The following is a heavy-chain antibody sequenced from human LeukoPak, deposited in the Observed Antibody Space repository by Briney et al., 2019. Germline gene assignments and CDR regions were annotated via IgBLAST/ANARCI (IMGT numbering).Heavy chain of an antibody. Sequence: PGGSLRLSCAASGFTFSSYGMSWVRQAPGKGLEWVSVISGSGGSTYYAESVKGRFTISRDKSKNTLHLQMNSLRAEDTAIYYCAKTRSWYYFDYWGQGTLVTVSS. CDR1: GFTFSSYG. D-gene: IGHD6-13*01. CDR3: AKTRSWYYFDY. J-gene: IGHJ4*02. V-gene: IGHV3-23*01. CDR2: ISGSGGST.